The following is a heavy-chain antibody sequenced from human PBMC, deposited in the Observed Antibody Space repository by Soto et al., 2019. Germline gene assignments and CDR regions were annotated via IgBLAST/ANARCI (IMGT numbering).Heavy chain of an antibody. CDR2: IYWDDDK. V-gene: IGHV2-5*02. J-gene: IGHJ5*02. CDR1: GFSLSTSGVG. CDR3: ARLAMVRGLEWFDP. D-gene: IGHD3-10*01. Sequence: QITLKESGPTLVKPTQTLTLTCTFSGFSLSTSGVGVGWIRQPPGEALEWLALIYWDDDKRYSPSLKSRLTITKYTSKNQVVLTMTNMDPVDTATYYCARLAMVRGLEWFDPWGQGTLVTVSS.